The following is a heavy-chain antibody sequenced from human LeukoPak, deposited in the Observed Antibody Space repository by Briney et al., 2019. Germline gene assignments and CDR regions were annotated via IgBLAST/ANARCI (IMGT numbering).Heavy chain of an antibody. D-gene: IGHD2-15*01. CDR3: ASRAASVTLGY. CDR2: MNPSSGVT. J-gene: IGHJ4*02. Sequence: GASVTVSCTASGYTFSGYQVHWLRQAPGQGLEWMGRMNPSSGVTNYAQKFQGRVTMTRDTSINTAYLDLSALKSDDTAVYYCASRAASVTLGYWGQGTLVTVSS. V-gene: IGHV1-2*06. CDR1: GYTFSGYQ.